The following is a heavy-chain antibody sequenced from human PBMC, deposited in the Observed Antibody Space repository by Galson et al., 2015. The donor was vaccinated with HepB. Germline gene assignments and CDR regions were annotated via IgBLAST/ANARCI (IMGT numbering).Heavy chain of an antibody. V-gene: IGHV3-48*01. CDR1: GFTFSSYS. CDR2: ISSSSSTI. CDR3: ARDSIVVVPAAVNDLPYYYYYMDV. J-gene: IGHJ6*03. D-gene: IGHD2-2*01. Sequence: SLRLSCAASGFTFSSYSMNWVRQAPGKGLEWVSYISSSSSTIYYADSVKGRFTISRDNAKNSLYLQMNSLRAEDTAVYYCARDSIVVVPAAVNDLPYYYYYMDVWGKGTTVTVSS.